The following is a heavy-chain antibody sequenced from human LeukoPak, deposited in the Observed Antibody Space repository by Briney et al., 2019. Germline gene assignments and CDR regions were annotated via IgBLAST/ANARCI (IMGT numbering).Heavy chain of an antibody. V-gene: IGHV1-18*01. CDR3: ARNLPGDSSGYYAFDI. J-gene: IGHJ3*02. CDR1: GYTFTSYG. CDR2: ISAYNGNT. Sequence: ASVKVSCKTSGYTFTSYGISWVRQAPGQGLEWMGWISAYNGNTNYAQKLQGRVTMTTDTSTSTAYMELRSLRSDDTAVYYCARNLPGDSSGYYAFDIWGQGTMVTVSS. D-gene: IGHD3-22*01.